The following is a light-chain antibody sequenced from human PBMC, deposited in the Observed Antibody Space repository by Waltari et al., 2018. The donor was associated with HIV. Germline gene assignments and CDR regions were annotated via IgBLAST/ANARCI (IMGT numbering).Light chain of an antibody. J-gene: IGKJ1*01. CDR3: QQYNSHSRT. Sequence: DIQMTQSPSPVSASVGDTVPMTCRASQSIGRWLAWYQQKPGEAPKLLIYETSTLEIGVPSIFSGSGSGTEFTLTVSRLQPEDFATYYCQQYNSHSRTFGQGTKVEIK. CDR1: QSIGRW. V-gene: IGKV1-5*03. CDR2: ETS.